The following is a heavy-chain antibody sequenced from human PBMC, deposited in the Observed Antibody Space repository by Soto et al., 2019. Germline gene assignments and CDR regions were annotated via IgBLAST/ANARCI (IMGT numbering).Heavy chain of an antibody. V-gene: IGHV2-5*02. CDR2: IYWDDDK. CDR1: GFSLSTSGVG. D-gene: IGHD6-19*01. CDR3: ARRRDGYTSGWYSNWFDP. J-gene: IGHJ5*02. Sequence: QITLKESGPTLVKPTQTLTLTCTFSGFSLSTSGVGVGWIRQPPGKALEWLALIYWDDDKRFSPSLKSRLTITKDTSKNQVVLTMTNMDPVDTATYYCARRRDGYTSGWYSNWFDPWGQGTLVTVSS.